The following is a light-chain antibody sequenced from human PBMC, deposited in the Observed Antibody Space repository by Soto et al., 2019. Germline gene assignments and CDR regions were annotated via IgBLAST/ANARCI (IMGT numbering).Light chain of an antibody. CDR1: QSVSSSY. V-gene: IGKV3-20*01. CDR3: QQYGSSPLT. Sequence: EIVLTQSPGTLSFSPGERATLSCRASQSVSSSYLAWYQQKPGQAPRLLIYGASSRATGIPDRFSGSGSGTDFTLTISILEPEDFAVYYCQQYGSSPLTFGGGTKVEIK. CDR2: GAS. J-gene: IGKJ4*01.